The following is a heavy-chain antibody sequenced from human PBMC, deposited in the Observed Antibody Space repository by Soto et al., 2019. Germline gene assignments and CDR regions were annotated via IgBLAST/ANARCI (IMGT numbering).Heavy chain of an antibody. CDR2: IIPIFGTA. Sequence: QVQLVQSGAEVKKPGSSVKVSCKASGGTFSSYAISWVRQAPGQGLEWMGGIIPIFGTANYAQKFQGRVTMTADESTSTAYMELSSLRSEDTAVYYCASLLHDSSGYYFDYWGQGTLVTVSS. J-gene: IGHJ4*02. CDR3: ASLLHDSSGYYFDY. V-gene: IGHV1-69*12. CDR1: GGTFSSYA. D-gene: IGHD3-22*01.